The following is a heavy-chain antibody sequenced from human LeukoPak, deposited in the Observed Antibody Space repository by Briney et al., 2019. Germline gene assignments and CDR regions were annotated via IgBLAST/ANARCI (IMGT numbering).Heavy chain of an antibody. D-gene: IGHD3-10*01. CDR1: GGSISGGSYY. CDR3: ARKFEFG. J-gene: IGHJ3*01. Sequence: SETLSLTCTVSGGSISGGSYYWGWIRQPPGKGLEWIGNIYYSGSTYYNPSLKSRVTISLDTSKNQFSLKLSSVTAADTAVYYCARKFEFGGGQGTMVTVSP. V-gene: IGHV4-39*01. CDR2: IYYSGST.